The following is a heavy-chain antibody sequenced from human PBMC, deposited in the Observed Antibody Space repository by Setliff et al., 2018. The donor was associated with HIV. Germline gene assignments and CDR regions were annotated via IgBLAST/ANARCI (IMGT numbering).Heavy chain of an antibody. D-gene: IGHD3-10*01. Sequence: GGSLRLSCAGSGFIFSDYALHWVRQAPGKGLEWVAVISKNVDETYYADSMKGRVTISRDNSKSTLYLQMNSLRADDTAVYYCGKDYVADYYTPSGRDGAVDYWGQGTLVTVS. CDR3: GKDYVADYYTPSGRDGAVDY. V-gene: IGHV3-30*04. CDR2: ISKNVDET. J-gene: IGHJ4*02. CDR1: GFIFSDYA.